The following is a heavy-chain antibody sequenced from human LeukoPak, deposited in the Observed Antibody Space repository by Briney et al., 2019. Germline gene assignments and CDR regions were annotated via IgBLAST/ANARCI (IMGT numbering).Heavy chain of an antibody. Sequence: SETLSLTCTVSGGSISSGDYYWSWIRQPPGKGLEWIGYIYYSGSTYYNPSLKSRVTISVDTSKNQFSLKLSSVTAADTAVYYCARVSSGSYWFDPWGQGTPVTVSS. V-gene: IGHV4-30-4*01. D-gene: IGHD1-26*01. CDR3: ARVSSGSYWFDP. J-gene: IGHJ5*02. CDR2: IYYSGST. CDR1: GGSISSGDYY.